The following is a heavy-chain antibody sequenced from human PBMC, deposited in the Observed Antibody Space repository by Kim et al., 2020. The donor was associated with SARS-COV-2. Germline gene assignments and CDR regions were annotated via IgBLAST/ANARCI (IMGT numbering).Heavy chain of an antibody. J-gene: IGHJ3*02. V-gene: IGHV4-39*07. D-gene: IGHD3-22*01. CDR1: GDSINDSSFY. CDR3: ARSITMIVVVIDTFDI. CDR2: ISYTGTT. Sequence: SETLSLTCTVSGDSINDSSFYCDWIRQSPGKGLEWIASISYTGTTYYNPSLKSRVTISVDASNSQFSLRLSSVTAADTAVYYCARSITMIVVVIDTFDI.